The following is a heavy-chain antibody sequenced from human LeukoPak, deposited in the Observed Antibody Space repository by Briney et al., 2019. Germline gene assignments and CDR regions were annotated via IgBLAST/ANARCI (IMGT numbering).Heavy chain of an antibody. Sequence: PGGSLRLSCAASGFTFSSYAMSWVRQAPGKGLEWVAAISGSGGSTYYADSVKGRFTISRDNSKNTLYLQMNSLRAEDTAVYYCAKDRRSGDPYYDFWSGYYSTRDYWGQGTLVTVSS. V-gene: IGHV3-23*01. J-gene: IGHJ4*02. CDR2: ISGSGGST. D-gene: IGHD3-3*01. CDR3: AKDRRSGDPYYDFWSGYYSTRDY. CDR1: GFTFSSYA.